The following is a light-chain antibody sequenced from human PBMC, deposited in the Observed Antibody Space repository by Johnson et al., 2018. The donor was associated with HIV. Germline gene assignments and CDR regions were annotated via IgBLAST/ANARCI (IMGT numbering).Light chain of an antibody. CDR3: GTWDSSLTAV. V-gene: IGLV1-51*02. CDR2: ENN. Sequence: SVLTQPPSVSAAPGQKVTISCSGSSSKIGNNYVSWYQQLQGTAPKLLIYENNKRPSGIPDRFSGSKSGTSAILGITGLQTGDEADYYCGTWDSSLTAVFGTGTKVTVL. J-gene: IGLJ1*01. CDR1: SSKIGNNY.